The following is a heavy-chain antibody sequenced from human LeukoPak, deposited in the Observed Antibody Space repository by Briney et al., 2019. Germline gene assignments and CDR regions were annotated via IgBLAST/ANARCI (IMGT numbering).Heavy chain of an antibody. CDR1: GGSISSYY. D-gene: IGHD6-13*01. J-gene: IGHJ3*02. CDR2: IYTSGST. CDR3: ARDYNPLVLYAFDT. V-gene: IGHV4-4*07. Sequence: PSETLSLTCTVSGGSISSYYWSWIRQPAGKGLEWIGRIYTSGSTNYNPSLKSRVTMSVDTSKNQFSLKLSSVTAADTAVYYCARDYNPLVLYAFDTWGQGTMVTVSS.